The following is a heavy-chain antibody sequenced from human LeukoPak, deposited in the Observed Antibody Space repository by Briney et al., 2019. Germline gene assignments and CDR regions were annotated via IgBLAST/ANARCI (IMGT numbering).Heavy chain of an antibody. Sequence: ASVKVSCKASGYTFTGYYMHWVRQAPGQGLEWMGWINPNSGGTNYAQKFQGRVTMTRDTSISTAYMELSRLRSDDTAVYYCARAVTRGSSIAARPPGYWGQGTLVTVSS. J-gene: IGHJ4*02. D-gene: IGHD6-6*01. V-gene: IGHV1-2*02. CDR1: GYTFTGYY. CDR3: ARAVTRGSSIAARPPGY. CDR2: INPNSGGT.